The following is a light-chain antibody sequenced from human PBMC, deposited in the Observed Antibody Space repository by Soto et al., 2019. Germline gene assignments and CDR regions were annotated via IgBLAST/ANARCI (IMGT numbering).Light chain of an antibody. CDR1: QSVRSTY. J-gene: IGKJ4*01. Sequence: EIVLTQSPGTLSLSPGERATLSCRASQSVRSTYFAWYQQKPGQAPRLLIYGTSSRATGIPDRFSGSGSGTDFTLTISRLEPEDFAVYYCQQYGDPLTFGGGTKVEIK. CDR3: QQYGDPLT. V-gene: IGKV3-20*01. CDR2: GTS.